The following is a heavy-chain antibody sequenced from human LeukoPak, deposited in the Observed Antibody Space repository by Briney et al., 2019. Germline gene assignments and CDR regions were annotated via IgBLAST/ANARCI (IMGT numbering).Heavy chain of an antibody. V-gene: IGHV4-31*03. CDR1: GDSISSGGDY. CDR3: ARHSTTYCDGATCRRHMDV. Sequence: SETLSLTCTVSGDSISSGGDYWNWIRQRPGTGLEWIGYIYSSGPTYHNPSLKRRVSMSVDPPKNQFSLNLGSVTAADTAVYYCARHSTTYCDGATCRRHMDVWGKGTTVTVSS. D-gene: IGHD2-21*01. J-gene: IGHJ6*03. CDR2: IYSSGPT.